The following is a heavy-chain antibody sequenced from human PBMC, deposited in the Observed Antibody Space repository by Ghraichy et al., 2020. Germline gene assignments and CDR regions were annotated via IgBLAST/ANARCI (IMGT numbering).Heavy chain of an antibody. J-gene: IGHJ6*02. CDR2: INSDGSST. CDR1: GFTFSSYW. D-gene: IGHD1-14*01. CDR3: ARPGRPVNRPPPGRYYYYGMDV. V-gene: IGHV3-74*01. Sequence: LSLTCAASGFTFSSYWMHWVRQAPGKGLVWVSRINSDGSSTSYADSVKGRFTISRDNAKNTLYLQMNSLRAEDTAVYYCARPGRPVNRPPPGRYYYYGMDVWGQGTTVTVSS.